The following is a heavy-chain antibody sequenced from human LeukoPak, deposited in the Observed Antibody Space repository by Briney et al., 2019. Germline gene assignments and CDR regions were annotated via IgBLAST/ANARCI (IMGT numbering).Heavy chain of an antibody. V-gene: IGHV1-69*04. Sequence: GASVKVSCKASGGTFSSYAISWVRQAPGQGLEWMGRIIPILGIANYAQKFQGRVTITADKSTSTAYMELSSLRSEDTAVYYCARGPLIGGNSNFYFDYWGQGTLVTVSS. CDR2: IIPILGIA. CDR3: ARGPLIGGNSNFYFDY. J-gene: IGHJ4*02. CDR1: GGTFSSYA. D-gene: IGHD4-23*01.